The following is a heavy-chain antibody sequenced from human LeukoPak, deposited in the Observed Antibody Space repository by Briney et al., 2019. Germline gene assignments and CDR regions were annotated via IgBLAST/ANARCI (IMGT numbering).Heavy chain of an antibody. J-gene: IGHJ4*02. V-gene: IGHV3-49*04. CDR2: IRSKAYGGTT. CDR1: GFTFSTYW. CDR3: TRGGIRFLEWLSIDY. D-gene: IGHD3-3*01. Sequence: GGSLRLSCAASGFTFSTYWMTWVRQAPGKGLEWVGFIRSKAYGGTTEYAASVKGRFTISRDDSKSIAYLQMNSLKTEDTAVYYCTRGGIRFLEWLSIDYWGQGTLVTVSS.